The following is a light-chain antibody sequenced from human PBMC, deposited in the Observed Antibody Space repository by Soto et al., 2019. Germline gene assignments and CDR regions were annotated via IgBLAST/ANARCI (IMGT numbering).Light chain of an antibody. V-gene: IGKV3-20*01. CDR1: ESVNSFY. Sequence: EIVLTQSPGTLSLSPGERATLSCRASESVNSFYLAWYQQKPGQAPRLLIYGASSRATGIPDRFSGSGSGTDFTLTISRLEPEDFVVYYCQQYGYSPWTFGQGTKVEIK. CDR2: GAS. J-gene: IGKJ1*01. CDR3: QQYGYSPWT.